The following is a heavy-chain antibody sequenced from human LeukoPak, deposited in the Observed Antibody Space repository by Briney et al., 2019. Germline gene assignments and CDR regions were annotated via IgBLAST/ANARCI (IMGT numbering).Heavy chain of an antibody. CDR2: IYYSGST. J-gene: IGHJ3*01. Sequence: SETLSLTCTVSGVSISSYYWSWIRQPPGKGLEWIWYIYYSGSTNYSRSLTSRVTISVDTSKNQFSLKLSSVTAAHTAVYYCARHDGRYYVKNAFDLWGQGTMVTVSS. V-gene: IGHV4-59*08. D-gene: IGHD1-26*01. CDR3: ARHDGRYYVKNAFDL. CDR1: GVSISSYY.